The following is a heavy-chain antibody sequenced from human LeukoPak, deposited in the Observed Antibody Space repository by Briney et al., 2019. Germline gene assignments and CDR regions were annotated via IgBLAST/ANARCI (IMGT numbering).Heavy chain of an antibody. J-gene: IGHJ4*02. D-gene: IGHD2-15*01. CDR3: TRGDAGRCTGGTCYQWGQDY. CDR1: GGIFNRDG. CDR2: IIPILGAA. V-gene: IGHV1-69*10. Sequence: GASVKVSCKASGGIFNRDGFSWVRQAPGQGLEWMGGIIPILGAANYAQKFQGRVTITADKLTTIAYMELNSLKVEDTAIYYCTRGDAGRCTGGTCYQWGQDYWGQGTLVTVSS.